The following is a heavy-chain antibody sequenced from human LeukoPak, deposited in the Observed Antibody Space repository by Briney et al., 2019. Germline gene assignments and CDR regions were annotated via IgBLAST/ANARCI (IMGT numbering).Heavy chain of an antibody. CDR3: ARQAVDYYYGMDV. CDR2: IDPTDSYT. D-gene: IGHD6-25*01. Sequence: GESLKISCKASGYSFTTYWISWVRQVPGKGLEWMGRIDPTDSYTNYSPSFQGHVTMSADRSISTVYLQWSSLKASDTALYYCARQAVDYYYGMDVWGQGTTVTVSS. J-gene: IGHJ6*02. V-gene: IGHV5-10-1*01. CDR1: GYSFTTYW.